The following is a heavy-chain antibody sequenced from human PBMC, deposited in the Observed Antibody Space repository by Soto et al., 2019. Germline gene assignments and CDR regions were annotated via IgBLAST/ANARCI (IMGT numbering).Heavy chain of an antibody. CDR3: AKETYYYYGMDV. J-gene: IGHJ6*02. V-gene: IGHV3-23*01. Sequence: GGSLRLSCAASGFTFSSSTMSWVRQAPGKGLEWVSAIIDSGGYTYYADSVKGRFTISRDNSKNTLYLQMNSLRAEDTALYYCAKETYYYYGMDVWGQGTTVTGSS. CDR2: IIDSGGYT. CDR1: GFTFSSST.